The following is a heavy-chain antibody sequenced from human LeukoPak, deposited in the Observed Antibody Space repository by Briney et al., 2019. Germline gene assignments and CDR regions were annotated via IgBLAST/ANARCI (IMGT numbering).Heavy chain of an antibody. V-gene: IGHV1-8*02. D-gene: IGHD3-10*01. Sequence: ASVKVSCKASGYTFTGYYIHWVRQAPGQGLEWMGWMNPNSGNTGYAQKFQGRVTMTRNTSISTAYMELSSLRSEDTAVYYCAREGSYYGSGSYSDYYYYYGMDVWGQGTTVTVSS. J-gene: IGHJ6*02. CDR3: AREGSYYGSGSYSDYYYYYGMDV. CDR1: GYTFTGYY. CDR2: MNPNSGNT.